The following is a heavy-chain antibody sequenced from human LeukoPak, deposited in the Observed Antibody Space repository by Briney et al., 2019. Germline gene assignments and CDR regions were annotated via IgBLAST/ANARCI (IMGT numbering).Heavy chain of an antibody. Sequence: ASVKVSCKASGYTFTGYHMHWVRQAPGQGLEWMGWINPNSGGTNYAQKFQGRVTMTRDTSISTAYMELSRLRSDDTAVYYCVRSLAHYYDSSGYYRPLYYFDYWGQGTLVTVSS. CDR1: GYTFTGYH. CDR3: VRSLAHYYDSSGYYRPLYYFDY. V-gene: IGHV1-2*02. CDR2: INPNSGGT. D-gene: IGHD3-22*01. J-gene: IGHJ4*02.